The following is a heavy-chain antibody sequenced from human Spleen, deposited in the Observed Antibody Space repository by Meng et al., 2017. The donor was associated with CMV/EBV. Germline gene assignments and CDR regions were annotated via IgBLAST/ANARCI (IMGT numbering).Heavy chain of an antibody. CDR1: GFTFDDYV. J-gene: IGHJ4*02. CDR2: ISWDGGST. Sequence: GESLKISCAASGFTFDDYVMHWVRQAPGKGLEWVSLISWDGGSTYYADSVKGRFTISRDNSKNSLYLQMNSLRAEDTALYYCAKDRAQIRDDSSGLDYWGQGTLVTVSS. V-gene: IGHV3-43D*03. CDR3: AKDRAQIRDDSSGLDY. D-gene: IGHD3-22*01.